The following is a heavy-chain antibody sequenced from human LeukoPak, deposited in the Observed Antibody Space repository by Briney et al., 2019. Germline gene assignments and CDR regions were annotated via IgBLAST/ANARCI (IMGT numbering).Heavy chain of an antibody. V-gene: IGHV1-18*01. CDR1: GYTFTSYG. CDR3: ARDLYGYCTNGVCYTRFDY. CDR2: IGAYNGNT. J-gene: IGHJ4*02. Sequence: ASVKVSCKASGYTFTSYGISWVRQAPGQGLEWMGWIGAYNGNTNYAQKIQGRVTMTTDTSTSTAYMELRSLRSDDTAVYYCARDLYGYCTNGVCYTRFDYWGQGTLVTVSS. D-gene: IGHD2-8*01.